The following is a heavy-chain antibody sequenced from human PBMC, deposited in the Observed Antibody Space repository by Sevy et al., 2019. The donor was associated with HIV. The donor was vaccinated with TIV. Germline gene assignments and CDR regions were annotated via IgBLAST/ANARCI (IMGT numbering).Heavy chain of an antibody. CDR3: VRDGWNY. CDR2: MTSSGSYI. Sequence: GGSLRLSCAASGSTFSTSTMNWVRQAPGEGLEWVSLMTSSGSYILYADSVKGRFTISRDNAKNSVFLQMNSLRVEDTAVYYCVRDGWNYWGQGTLVTVSS. V-gene: IGHV3-21*01. J-gene: IGHJ4*02. CDR1: GSTFSTST. D-gene: IGHD2-15*01.